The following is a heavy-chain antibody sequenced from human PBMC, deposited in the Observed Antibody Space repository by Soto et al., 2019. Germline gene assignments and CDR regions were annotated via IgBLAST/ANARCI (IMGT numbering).Heavy chain of an antibody. CDR1: GYTFTGYY. D-gene: IGHD1-26*01. CDR2: INPNSRGT. J-gene: IGHJ5*02. Sequence: ASVKVSCKASGYTFTGYYLYWVRQAPGQGLEWLGWINPNSRGTNYAQKFQGRVTMTSDTSISTAYMELSRLTCDDTAVYYCARCIVGPTDWFDPWGQGTLVTVSS. V-gene: IGHV1-2*02. CDR3: ARCIVGPTDWFDP.